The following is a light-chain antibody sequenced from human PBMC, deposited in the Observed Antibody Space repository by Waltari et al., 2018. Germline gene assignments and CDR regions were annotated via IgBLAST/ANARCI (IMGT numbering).Light chain of an antibody. Sequence: DIVMTQSPDSLAASLGERATINCKSSQSLLYSSNNKNYLAWYQQKPGQPPKLTIYWASTRESGVPDRFTGSGSGTDFTLTISSLQAEDVAVYYCQQYYTTLWTFGQGTKVEIK. V-gene: IGKV4-1*01. J-gene: IGKJ1*01. CDR2: WAS. CDR3: QQYYTTLWT. CDR1: QSLLYSSNNKNY.